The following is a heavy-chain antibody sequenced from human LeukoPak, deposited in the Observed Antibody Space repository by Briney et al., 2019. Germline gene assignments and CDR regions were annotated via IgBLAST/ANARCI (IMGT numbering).Heavy chain of an antibody. J-gene: IGHJ4*02. Sequence: SQTLSLTCTVSGYSISNGYYWGWIRQPPGKGLEWVGSISHRGSTYYNPSLRSRITISLDRSKQKFSLKLTSVTAADTAVYFCARGAEYYAIWRGYAGYSDYWGQGISVTVSS. D-gene: IGHD3-3*01. CDR3: ARGAEYYAIWRGYAGYSDY. CDR1: GYSISNGYY. V-gene: IGHV4-38-2*02. CDR2: ISHRGST.